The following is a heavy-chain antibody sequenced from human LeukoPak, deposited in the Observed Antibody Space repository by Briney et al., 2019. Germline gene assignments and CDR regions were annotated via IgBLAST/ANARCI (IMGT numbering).Heavy chain of an antibody. J-gene: IGHJ4*02. CDR3: AREGFPYSSDY. V-gene: IGHV3-7*01. D-gene: IGHD6-13*01. CDR1: GFTFSSYW. CDR2: IKQDGSEK. Sequence: GGPLRLSCAASGFTFSSYWMRWVRQAPGKGLEWVANIKQDGSEKNYVDSVKGRFAISRDNSKNSLYLQMNSQRAEDTAVYYCAREGFPYSSDYWGQGTLVTVSS.